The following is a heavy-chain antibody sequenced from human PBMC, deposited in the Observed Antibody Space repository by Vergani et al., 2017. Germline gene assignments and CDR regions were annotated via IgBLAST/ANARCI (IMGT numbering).Heavy chain of an antibody. V-gene: IGHV3-33*01. CDR3: ARDGDDFWSGYYDAYYYYYMDV. CDR2: IWYDGSNK. J-gene: IGHJ6*03. Sequence: QVQLVESGGGVVQPGRSLRLSCAATGFTFSSYGMHWVRQAPGKGLEWVAVIWYDGSNKYYADSVKGRFTISRDNSKNTLYLQMNSLRAEETAVYYCARDGDDFWSGYYDAYYYYYMDVWGKGTTVTVSS. CDR1: GFTFSSYG. D-gene: IGHD3-3*01.